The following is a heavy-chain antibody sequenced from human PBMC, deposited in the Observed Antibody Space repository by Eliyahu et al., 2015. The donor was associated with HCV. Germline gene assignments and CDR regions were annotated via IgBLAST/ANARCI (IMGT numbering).Heavy chain of an antibody. CDR2: IGATGRTT. D-gene: IGHD2-15*01. CDR3: SNVVVIADKGRYFDY. CDR1: GFXFXXHV. Sequence: EVQLLESGGGLVQPGGSLRLSCAASGFXFXXHVMSWVRQGPGKGLEWVSSIGATGRTTYYADSVRGRFTISRDNSKNTLYLQMNSLRAEDTAVYFCSNVVVIADKGRYFDYWGRGTLVTVSS. V-gene: IGHV3-23*01. J-gene: IGHJ4*02.